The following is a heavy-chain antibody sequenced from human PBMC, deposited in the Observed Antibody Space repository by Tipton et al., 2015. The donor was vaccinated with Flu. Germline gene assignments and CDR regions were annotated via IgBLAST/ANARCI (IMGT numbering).Heavy chain of an antibody. Sequence: TLSLTCTVSGGSISTINYYWGWIRQPPGKGLEWIGKIYYNGDIYYNPSLKSRVTISVDTSKDQFSLNLSSVTAADTAVYYCARACGSGGNRWFDPWGQGALVTVSS. CDR3: ARACGSGGNRWFDP. CDR1: GGSISTINYY. CDR2: IYYNGDI. J-gene: IGHJ5*02. V-gene: IGHV4-39*07. D-gene: IGHD2-15*01.